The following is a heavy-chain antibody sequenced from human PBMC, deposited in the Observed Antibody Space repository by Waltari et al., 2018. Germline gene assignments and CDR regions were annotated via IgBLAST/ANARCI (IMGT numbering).Heavy chain of an antibody. Sequence: QVQLVQSGAEVRKPGSSVKVSCKPSGESFSIFAVDWVRQAPGQGLEWMGGFIPFSGTTTYTQKFQSRVTITADESTNTVYMELSSLGSEDTAVYYCANAYRGYDGRALHFDYWGQGTLVTVSS. J-gene: IGHJ4*02. CDR1: GESFSIFA. CDR3: ANAYRGYDGRALHFDY. V-gene: IGHV1-69*01. CDR2: FIPFSGTT. D-gene: IGHD5-12*01.